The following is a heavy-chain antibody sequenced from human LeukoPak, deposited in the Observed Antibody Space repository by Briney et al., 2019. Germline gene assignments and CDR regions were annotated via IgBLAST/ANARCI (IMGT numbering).Heavy chain of an antibody. CDR3: ARIAVSATDY. CDR1: GFTFSSYE. D-gene: IGHD6-19*01. Sequence: GGSLRLSCAASGFTFSSYEMNWVRQAPGKGLEWVSYISSSGSTIYYADSVKGRFTISRDNAKNSLYLQMHSLRAEDTAVYYCARIAVSATDYWGQGTLVTVSP. V-gene: IGHV3-48*03. J-gene: IGHJ4*02. CDR2: ISSSGSTI.